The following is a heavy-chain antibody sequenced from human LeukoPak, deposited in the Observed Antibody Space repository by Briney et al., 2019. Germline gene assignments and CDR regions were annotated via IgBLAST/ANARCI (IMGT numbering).Heavy chain of an antibody. CDR3: ARVELPRYYYYGMDV. CDR2: MYYSRST. D-gene: IGHD2-15*01. CDR1: GASISSYS. Sequence: PPETLSLTCTVPGASISSYSWSWIRQPPGKGLEWIGHMYYSRSTNYNPSLKSRVTMSVDTSKNQFSLKLSSLTAADTAVYYCARVELPRYYYYGMDVWGQGTTVTVSS. J-gene: IGHJ6*02. V-gene: IGHV4-59*08.